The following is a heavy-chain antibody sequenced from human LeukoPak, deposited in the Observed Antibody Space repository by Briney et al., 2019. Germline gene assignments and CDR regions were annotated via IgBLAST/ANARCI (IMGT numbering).Heavy chain of an antibody. CDR2: ISAHNGNT. CDR1: GYTFVSHG. V-gene: IGHV1-18*01. CDR3: ARDPDWGYYGTSGYYYDH. Sequence: ASVKVSCKAAGYTFVSHGISWVRLAPGQGLEWMGCISAHNGNTKHAQRLQGRLTMTTDTSTSTAYMELRSLRSDDTAVYYCARDPDWGYYGTSGYYYDHWGQGTLVTVSS. J-gene: IGHJ4*02. D-gene: IGHD3-22*01.